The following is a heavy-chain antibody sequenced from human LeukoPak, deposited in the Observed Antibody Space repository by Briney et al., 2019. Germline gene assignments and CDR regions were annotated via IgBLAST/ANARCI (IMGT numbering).Heavy chain of an antibody. Sequence: ASVKVSCKASGYTFTGYYMHWVRQAPGQGLEWMGWINPNSGGTNYAQKFQGRVTMTRDTSISTAYMELSRLRSDDTAVYCCARFKYYYGSGSDYWGQGTLVTVSS. D-gene: IGHD3-10*01. CDR3: ARFKYYYGSGSDY. V-gene: IGHV1-2*02. J-gene: IGHJ4*02. CDR1: GYTFTGYY. CDR2: INPNSGGT.